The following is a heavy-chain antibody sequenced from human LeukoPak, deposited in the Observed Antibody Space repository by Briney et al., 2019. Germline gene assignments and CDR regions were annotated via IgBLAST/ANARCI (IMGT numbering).Heavy chain of an antibody. Sequence: SETLSLTCTVSGGSISSYYWSWIRQPPGKGLEWIGYIYYSGSTNYNPSLKSRVTISVDTSKNQFSLKLSSVTAADTAVYYCARNGGGWGDYVDYWGQGTLVTVSS. CDR3: ARNGGGWGDYVDY. CDR1: GGSISSYY. J-gene: IGHJ4*02. CDR2: IYYSGST. V-gene: IGHV4-59*01. D-gene: IGHD6-19*01.